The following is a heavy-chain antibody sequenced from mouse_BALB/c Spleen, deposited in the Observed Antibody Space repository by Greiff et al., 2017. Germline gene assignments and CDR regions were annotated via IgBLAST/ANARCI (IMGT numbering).Heavy chain of an antibody. J-gene: IGHJ2*01. CDR2: INPSNGGT. Sequence: VQGVESGAELVKPGASVKLSCKASGYTFTSYYMYWVKQRPGQGLEWIGEINPSNGGTNFNEKFKSKATLTVDKSSSTAYMQLSSLTSEDSAVYYCTRDYYGSKGYWGQGTTLTVSS. D-gene: IGHD1-1*01. V-gene: IGHV1S81*02. CDR1: GYTFTSYY. CDR3: TRDYYGSKGY.